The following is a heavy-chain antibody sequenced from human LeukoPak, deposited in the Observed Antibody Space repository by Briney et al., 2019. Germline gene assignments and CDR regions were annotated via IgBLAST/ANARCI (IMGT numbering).Heavy chain of an antibody. Sequence: GVSLRLSCAAAAFTFSHNWSGWVPQAPGKGQKWVAHINKDGSEKYYVDSAKGRFTISRDNAKNSVYLRMDSLRVEDTAVYYCARDKVTYWGQGTLVTVSS. CDR1: AFTFSHNW. V-gene: IGHV3-7*01. J-gene: IGHJ4*02. CDR3: ARDKVTY. CDR2: INKDGSEK.